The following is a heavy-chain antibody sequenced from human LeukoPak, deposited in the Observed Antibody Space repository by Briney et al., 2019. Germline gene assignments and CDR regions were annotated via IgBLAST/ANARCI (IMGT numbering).Heavy chain of an antibody. CDR1: GGSFSGYY. D-gene: IGHD3-3*01. CDR3: ARVMDRYDFWSGYLGYFDY. V-gene: IGHV4-34*01. CDR2: INHSGST. Sequence: PSETLSLTCAVHGGSFSGYYWSWIRQPPGKGLEWIGEINHSGSTNYNPSLKSRVTISVDTSKNQFSLKLSSVTAADTAVYYCARVMDRYDFWSGYLGYFDYWGQGTLVTVSS. J-gene: IGHJ4*02.